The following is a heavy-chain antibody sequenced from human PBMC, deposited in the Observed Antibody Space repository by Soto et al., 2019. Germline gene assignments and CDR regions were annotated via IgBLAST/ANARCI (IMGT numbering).Heavy chain of an antibody. J-gene: IGHJ6*02. D-gene: IGHD6-6*01. CDR3: AKEKLYQAQIAAHRGMDV. CDR2: ISYDGNNK. CDR1: GFTFSSFG. V-gene: IGHV3-30*18. Sequence: QVHLVESGGGVVQPGRSLRLSCAASGFTFSSFGMHWVRQAPGKGLEWVAVISYDGNNKYYADSVKGRFTISRDNSKNTLYLPMNSLRAEDTAVYFCAKEKLYQAQIAAHRGMDVWGQGTAVTVSS.